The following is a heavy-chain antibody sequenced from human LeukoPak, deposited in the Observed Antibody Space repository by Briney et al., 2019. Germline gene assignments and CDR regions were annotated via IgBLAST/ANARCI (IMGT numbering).Heavy chain of an antibody. CDR2: IGAYNGNT. J-gene: IGHJ6*02. CDR3: ARDRPDIVVVVAAPRYGMDV. D-gene: IGHD2-15*01. Sequence: ASVKVSCKASGYTFTSYGISWVRQAPGQGLEWMGWIGAYNGNTNYAQKLQGRVTMTTDTSTSTAYMELRSLRSDDTAVYYCARDRPDIVVVVAAPRYGMDVWGQGTTVTVSS. CDR1: GYTFTSYG. V-gene: IGHV1-18*01.